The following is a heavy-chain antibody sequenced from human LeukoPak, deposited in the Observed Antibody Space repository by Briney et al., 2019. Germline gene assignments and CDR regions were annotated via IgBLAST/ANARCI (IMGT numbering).Heavy chain of an antibody. CDR2: IKQDGSER. CDR1: RFTFSAYW. Sequence: GGSLRLSCAAYRFTFSAYWMTWVRQAPGKGLEWVATIKQDGSERYYVDSVKGRFTISRDNAENSLYLQMNSLRAEDTAVYYCATDENWNFAYWGQGTLVTVSS. CDR3: ATDENWNFAY. V-gene: IGHV3-7*01. D-gene: IGHD1-1*01. J-gene: IGHJ4*02.